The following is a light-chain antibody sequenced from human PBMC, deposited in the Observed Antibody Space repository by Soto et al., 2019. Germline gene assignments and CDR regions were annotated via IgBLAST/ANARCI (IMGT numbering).Light chain of an antibody. CDR2: GAS. CDR1: QSISSSH. V-gene: IGKV3-20*01. J-gene: IGKJ1*01. Sequence: EIVLTQSPGTLSLSQGERATLSCRASQSISSSHLAWYQQKPGQAPRLLIYGASNRATGITDRFSGSGSGTEFTLTISRLEPEDFAVYYCQQYGTSPRTFGQGTKVEIK. CDR3: QQYGTSPRT.